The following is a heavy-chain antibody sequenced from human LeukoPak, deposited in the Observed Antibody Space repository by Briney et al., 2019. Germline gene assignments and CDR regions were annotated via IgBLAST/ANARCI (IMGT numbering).Heavy chain of an antibody. V-gene: IGHV1-24*01. CDR1: GDTLTELS. CDR2: FDPEDGET. J-gene: IGHJ5*02. Sequence: ASVKVSCKVSGDTLTELSMHWVRQAPGKGLEWRGGFDPEDGETSYAQKLQGRVTMTEDPSTDTAYMELSSLRPEDTAVYYCATTRSIASNWSDPWGQGTLVTVSS. D-gene: IGHD6-6*01. CDR3: ATTRSIASNWSDP.